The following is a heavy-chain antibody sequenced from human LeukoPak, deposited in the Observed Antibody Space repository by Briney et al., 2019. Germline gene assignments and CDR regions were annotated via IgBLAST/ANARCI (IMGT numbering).Heavy chain of an antibody. J-gene: IGHJ4*02. CDR1: GYSFTSYW. CDR3: ARHLTSLGYCSGGSCWYYFDY. CDR2: IYPGDSDN. D-gene: IGHD2-15*01. Sequence: GESPKTSCKGSGYSFTSYWIGWGRQMPGKGVGWMGIIYPGDSDNRYSPSCQGQVTISADKAISTAYLQWSSLKASHTAMYYCARHLTSLGYCSGGSCWYYFDYWGQGTLVTVSS. V-gene: IGHV5-51*01.